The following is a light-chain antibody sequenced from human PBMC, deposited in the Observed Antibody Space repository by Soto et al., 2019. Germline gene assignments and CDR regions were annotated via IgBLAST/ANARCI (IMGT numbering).Light chain of an antibody. J-gene: IGKJ5*01. V-gene: IGKV3-15*01. Sequence: EIVMTQSPGTLSVSPGERATLSCSASQSISSNLAWYQRKPGQAPRLLVYGASTRATGIPARFSGSGSGTEFTLTISSLQSEDFAVYYCQQRSNWPITFGQGTRLEI. CDR3: QQRSNWPIT. CDR2: GAS. CDR1: QSISSN.